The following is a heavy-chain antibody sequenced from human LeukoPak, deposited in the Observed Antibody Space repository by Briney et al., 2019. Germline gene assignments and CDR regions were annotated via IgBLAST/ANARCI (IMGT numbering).Heavy chain of an antibody. V-gene: IGHV4-4*02. CDR3: ARGRVGATYYYYYYMDV. Sequence: SETLSLTCAVSGGSISSSNWWSWVRQPPGKGLEWIGEIYHSGSTNYDPSLKSRVTISVDTSKNQFSLKLSSVTAADTAVYYCARGRVGATYYYYYYMDVWGKGTTVTVSS. CDR2: IYHSGST. D-gene: IGHD1-26*01. J-gene: IGHJ6*03. CDR1: GGSISSSNW.